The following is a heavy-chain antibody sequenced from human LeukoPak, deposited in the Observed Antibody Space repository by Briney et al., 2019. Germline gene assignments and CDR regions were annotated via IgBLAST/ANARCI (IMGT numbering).Heavy chain of an antibody. CDR2: INPNSGGT. D-gene: IGHD6-19*01. CDR1: GYTFTGYY. CDR3: ARGSARAIAVAGTNWFDT. Sequence: ASVKVSCKASGYTFTGYYMHWVRQAPGQGLEWMGWINPNSGGTNYAQKFQGRVTMTRDTSISTAYMELSRLRSDDTAVYYCARGSARAIAVAGTNWFDTWGQGTLVTASS. V-gene: IGHV1-2*02. J-gene: IGHJ5*02.